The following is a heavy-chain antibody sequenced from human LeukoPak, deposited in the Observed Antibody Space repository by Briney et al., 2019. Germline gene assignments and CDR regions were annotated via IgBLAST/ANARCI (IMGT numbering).Heavy chain of an antibody. CDR3: APLGSSGYHFDY. V-gene: IGHV3-23*01. CDR1: GFTFSSYG. D-gene: IGHD3-22*01. Sequence: GGSLRLSCAASGFTFSSYGMSWVRQAPGKGLEWVSTISGSGGSTYSADSVKGRFTISRDNSKNTLYLQMNSLRAEDTAVYYCAPLGSSGYHFDYWGQGTLVTVSS. CDR2: ISGSGGST. J-gene: IGHJ4*02.